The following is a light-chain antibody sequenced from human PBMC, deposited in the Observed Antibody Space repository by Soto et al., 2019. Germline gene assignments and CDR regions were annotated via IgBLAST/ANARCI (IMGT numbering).Light chain of an antibody. CDR2: GAS. CDR3: QHHGSSPYT. CDR1: QSVKSN. Sequence: EIVMTQSPATLSVSPGERATLSCRASQSVKSNLAWYQQNPGQAPRLLIYGASTRATGISARFSGSGSGTDFTLTISRLEPEDFAMYYCQHHGSSPYTFGQGTKVDIK. V-gene: IGKV3-15*01. J-gene: IGKJ2*01.